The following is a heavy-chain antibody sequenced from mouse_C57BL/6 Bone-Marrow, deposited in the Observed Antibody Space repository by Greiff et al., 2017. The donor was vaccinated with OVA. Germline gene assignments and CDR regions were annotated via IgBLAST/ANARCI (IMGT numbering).Heavy chain of an antibody. Sequence: VQLQQSGPELVKPGASVKISCKASGYTFTDYYMNWVKQSHGKSLEWIGDINPNNGGTSYNQKFKGKATLTVDKSSSTAYMELRSLTSEDSAVYYCARAGYYYGSRAWFAYWGQGTLVTVSA. J-gene: IGHJ3*01. D-gene: IGHD1-1*01. CDR3: ARAGYYYGSRAWFAY. CDR1: GYTFTDYY. V-gene: IGHV1-26*01. CDR2: INPNNGGT.